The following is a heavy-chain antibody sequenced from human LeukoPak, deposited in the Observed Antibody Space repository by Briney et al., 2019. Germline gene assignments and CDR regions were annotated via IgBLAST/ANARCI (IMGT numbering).Heavy chain of an antibody. Sequence: ASVKVSCKASGYTFTGYYMHWVRQAPGQGLEWMGWINPNSGGTNYAQKFQGRVTMTRDTSISTAYMELSRLRSDDTAVYYCARGGPYYYGSGSPPTDYYYGMDVWGQGTTVTVSS. CDR2: INPNSGGT. D-gene: IGHD3-10*01. J-gene: IGHJ6*02. CDR3: ARGGPYYYGSGSPPTDYYYGMDV. V-gene: IGHV1-2*02. CDR1: GYTFTGYY.